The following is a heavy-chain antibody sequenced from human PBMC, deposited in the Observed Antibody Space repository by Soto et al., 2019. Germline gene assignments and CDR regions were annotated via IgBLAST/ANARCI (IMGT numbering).Heavy chain of an antibody. V-gene: IGHV6-1*01. D-gene: IGHD5-12*01. Sequence: SQTLSLTCAISGDSVSSNSAAWNWIRQSPSRGLEWLGRTYYRSKWYNDYAVSVKSRITINPDTPKNQFSLQLNSVTPEDTAVYYCARAPLIVATSSFYYYYGMDVWGQGTTVTVSS. CDR2: TYYRSKWYN. J-gene: IGHJ6*02. CDR3: ARAPLIVATSSFYYYYGMDV. CDR1: GDSVSSNSAA.